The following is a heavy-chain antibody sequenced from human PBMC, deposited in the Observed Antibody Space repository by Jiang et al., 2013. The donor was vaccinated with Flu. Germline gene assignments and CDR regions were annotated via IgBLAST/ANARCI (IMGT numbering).Heavy chain of an antibody. D-gene: IGHD1-26*01. Sequence: QSGAEVKKPGASVKVSCKASGYTFTGYYMHWVRQAPGQGLEWMGWINPNSGGTNYAQKFQGRVTMTRDTSISTAYMELSRLRSDDTAVYYCARPYERISKDIVGAAGFDYWGQGTLVTVSS. V-gene: IGHV1-2*02. CDR2: INPNSGGT. CDR1: GYTFTGYY. J-gene: IGHJ4*02. CDR3: ARPYERISKDIVGAAGFDY.